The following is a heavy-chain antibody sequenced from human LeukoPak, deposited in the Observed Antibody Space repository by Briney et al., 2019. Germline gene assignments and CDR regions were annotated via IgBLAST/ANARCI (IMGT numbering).Heavy chain of an antibody. CDR3: AGIWYSSGYYFDY. D-gene: IGHD6-19*01. V-gene: IGHV4-59*11. CDR1: GDSISSHY. Sequence: SETLSHTCTVSGDSISSHYWSWIRQPPGKGLEWIAYIYDTGTTVSNPSLKSRVSMSLDRSKNEFSLQLTSVTAADTAVYYCAGIWYSSGYYFDYWGQGTLVTVSS. CDR2: IYDTGTT. J-gene: IGHJ4*02.